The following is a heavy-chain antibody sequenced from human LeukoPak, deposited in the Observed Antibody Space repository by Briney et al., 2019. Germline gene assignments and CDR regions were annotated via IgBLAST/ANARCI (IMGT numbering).Heavy chain of an antibody. CDR3: AREVGSTSCYPACWFDP. V-gene: IGHV4-34*01. CDR2: IYYSGST. D-gene: IGHD2-2*01. Sequence: SETLSLTCAVYGGSFSGYYWGWIRQPPGKGLEWIGSIYYSGSTYYNPSLKSRVTISVDTSKNQFSLKLSSVTAADTAVYYCAREVGSTSCYPACWFDPWGQGTLVTVSS. CDR1: GGSFSGYY. J-gene: IGHJ5*02.